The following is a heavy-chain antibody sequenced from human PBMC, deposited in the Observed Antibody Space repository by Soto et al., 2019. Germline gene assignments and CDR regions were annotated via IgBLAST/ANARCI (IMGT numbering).Heavy chain of an antibody. V-gene: IGHV4-39*01. CDR2: VHYSGLT. J-gene: IGHJ6*02. D-gene: IGHD3-3*01. CDR3: ARHWRDFWNSYSDYYYSMDV. Sequence: SETLSLTCTVSGGSISTSSYYWGWIRQTPGKGLEWIGTVHYSGLTYYNPSLRSRVTISVDTSKNQFSLKLSSVTAADTAVYYCARHWRDFWNSYSDYYYSMDVWGQGTTVTVSS. CDR1: GGSISTSSYY.